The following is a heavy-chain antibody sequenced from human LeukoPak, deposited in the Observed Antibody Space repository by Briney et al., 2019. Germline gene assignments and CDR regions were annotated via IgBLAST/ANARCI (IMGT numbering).Heavy chain of an antibody. Sequence: GGSLRLSCAASGFAFSSYSMHWVRQAPGKGLEWVSSISSSSSSYSYTYYADSVKGRFTISRDNAKKSLYLQMNSLRAEDTAIYYCASSPRSGYPYYYNYMDVWGKGTTVTVS. J-gene: IGHJ6*03. CDR3: ASSPRSGYPYYYNYMDV. CDR2: ISSSSSSYSYT. V-gene: IGHV3-21*01. CDR1: GFAFSSYS. D-gene: IGHD3-3*01.